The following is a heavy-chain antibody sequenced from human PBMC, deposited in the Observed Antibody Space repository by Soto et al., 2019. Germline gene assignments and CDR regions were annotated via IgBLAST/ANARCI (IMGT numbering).Heavy chain of an antibody. CDR1: GFTFSSYA. D-gene: IGHD3-22*01. CDR2: ISGRGGTT. V-gene: IGHV3-23*01. CDR3: AKPITDYYDTLDAFDV. Sequence: EVQLLESGGGLVQPGGSLRLSCAASGFTFSSYAMSWVRQAPGKGLEWVSTISGRGGTTYYADSVKGRFTISRDNSKNTLFLQMSSLRADDTAVYYCAKPITDYYDTLDAFDVWGQGTLVTVSS. J-gene: IGHJ3*01.